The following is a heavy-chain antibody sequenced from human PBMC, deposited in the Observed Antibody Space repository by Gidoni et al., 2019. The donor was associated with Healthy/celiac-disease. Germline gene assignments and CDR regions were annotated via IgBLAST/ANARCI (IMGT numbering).Heavy chain of an antibody. J-gene: IGHJ5*02. D-gene: IGHD6-13*01. CDR2: IDYSGST. CDR3: ARRDSSSWSGWFDP. V-gene: IGHV4-39*01. Sequence: LQLQESCPGLVKPSETLSLPCTVSGGSITSSSYYWGWIRQPPGKGLEWIGSIDYSGSTYYNPSLKSRVTISVDTSKNQFSLKRSSVTAADTAVYYWARRDSSSWSGWFDPWGQGTLVTVSS. CDR1: GGSITSSSYY.